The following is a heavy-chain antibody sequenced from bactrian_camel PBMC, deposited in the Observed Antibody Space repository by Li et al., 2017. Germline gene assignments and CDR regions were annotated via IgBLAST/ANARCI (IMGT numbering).Heavy chain of an antibody. D-gene: IGHD3*01. Sequence: HVQLVESGGDSVQAGGPLRLSCKASTHFDDKWYLGWVRQAPGKEEEGIAAIEYENKTRYATSVEGRFTVSKDNSKNTLYLQMNSLKPEDTGLYRCMADRSPLWSRNFQFGYRGRGTQVTVS. CDR3: MADRSPLWSRNFQFGY. CDR1: THFDDKWY. J-gene: IGHJ6*01. CDR2: IEYENKT. V-gene: IGHV3-2*01.